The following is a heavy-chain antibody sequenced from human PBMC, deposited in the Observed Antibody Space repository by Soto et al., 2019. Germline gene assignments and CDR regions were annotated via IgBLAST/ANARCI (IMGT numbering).Heavy chain of an antibody. Sequence: LGESLKISCKGSGYSFTSYWIGWVRQRPGKGLEWMGIIYPGDSDTRYSPSFQGQVTISADKSIGTAYLQWSSLKASDTAMYYCARQGYSYALAAFDIWGQGTMVTVSS. D-gene: IGHD5-18*01. CDR2: IYPGDSDT. V-gene: IGHV5-51*01. CDR3: ARQGYSYALAAFDI. J-gene: IGHJ3*02. CDR1: GYSFTSYW.